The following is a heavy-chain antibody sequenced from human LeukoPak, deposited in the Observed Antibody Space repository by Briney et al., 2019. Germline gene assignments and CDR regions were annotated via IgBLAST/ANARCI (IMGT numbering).Heavy chain of an antibody. D-gene: IGHD3-16*01. CDR1: GGTFSSYT. J-gene: IGHJ4*02. Sequence: SVKVSCKASGGTFSSYTISLVRQAPGRGLEWMGRIIPILGIANYAQKFQGRVTITADKSTSTAYMELSSLRSEDTAVYYCARDRSTWRVTFGGVRGINYFDFWGQGTLVTVSS. CDR2: IIPILGIA. CDR3: ARDRSTWRVTFGGVRGINYFDF. V-gene: IGHV1-69*04.